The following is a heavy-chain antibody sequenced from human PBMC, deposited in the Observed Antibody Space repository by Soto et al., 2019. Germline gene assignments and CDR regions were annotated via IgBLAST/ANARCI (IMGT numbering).Heavy chain of an antibody. CDR2: ISSSSSYI. CDR3: ARVEDSSGYYPPPIDY. J-gene: IGHJ4*02. CDR1: GFTFSSYS. D-gene: IGHD3-22*01. V-gene: IGHV3-21*01. Sequence: GGSLRLSCAASGFTFSSYSMNWVRQAPGKGLEWVSSISSSSSYIYYADSVKGRFTISRDNAKNSLYLQMNSLRAEDTAVYYCARVEDSSGYYPPPIDYWGQGTLVTVSS.